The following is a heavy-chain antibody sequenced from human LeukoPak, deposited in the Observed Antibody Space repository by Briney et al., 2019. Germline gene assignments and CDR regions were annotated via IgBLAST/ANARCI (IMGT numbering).Heavy chain of an antibody. Sequence: GESLKISCKGSGYSFTNYWIGWVRQMPGKGLEWMGIIYPGDSDTRYSPPFQGQVTISADKSISTAYLQWTSLKASDTAMYYCARHRSYYPSPDDYWGQGTLVTVSS. CDR3: ARHRSYYPSPDDY. CDR2: IYPGDSDT. D-gene: IGHD3-10*01. J-gene: IGHJ4*02. V-gene: IGHV5-51*01. CDR1: GYSFTNYW.